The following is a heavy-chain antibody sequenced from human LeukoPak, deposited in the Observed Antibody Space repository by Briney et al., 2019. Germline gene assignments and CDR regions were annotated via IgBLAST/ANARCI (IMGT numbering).Heavy chain of an antibody. CDR3: AKDEYQLRQTDY. D-gene: IGHD2-2*01. CDR2: IGSSSENI. J-gene: IGHJ4*02. V-gene: IGHV3-21*04. Sequence: GGSLRPSCAASGFTFNIYSMTWVRQAPGKGLEWVSSIGSSSENIYYADSVRGRFTISRDNSKNTLYLQMNSLRAEDTAVYYCAKDEYQLRQTDYWGQGTLVTVSS. CDR1: GFTFNIYS.